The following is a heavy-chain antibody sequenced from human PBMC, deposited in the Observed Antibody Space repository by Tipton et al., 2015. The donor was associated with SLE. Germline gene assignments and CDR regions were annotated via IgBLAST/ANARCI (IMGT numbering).Heavy chain of an antibody. CDR2: ISYDGSNK. Sequence: SLRLSCAASGFTFSSYGMHWVRQAPGKGLEWVAVISYDGSNKYYADSVKGRFTISRDNSKNTLYLQMNSLRAEDTAVYFCAKMMAGGGMDVWGQGTTVTVSS. CDR3: AKMMAGGGMDV. J-gene: IGHJ6*02. D-gene: IGHD5-24*01. V-gene: IGHV3-30*18. CDR1: GFTFSSYG.